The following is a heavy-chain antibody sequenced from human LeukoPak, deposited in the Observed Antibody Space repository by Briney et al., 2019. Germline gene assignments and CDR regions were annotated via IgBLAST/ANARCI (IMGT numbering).Heavy chain of an antibody. CDR3: ARDSCSGGSCYFQH. V-gene: IGHV4-34*01. CDR2: INHSGST. CDR1: GGSFSGYY. J-gene: IGHJ1*01. Sequence: SETLSLTCAVYGGSFSGYYWSWIRQPPGKGLEWIGEINHSGSTNYNPSLKSRVTISVDTSKNQFSVRLTSVTAADTAVYYCARDSCSGGSCYFQHWGQGTLVTISP. D-gene: IGHD2-15*01.